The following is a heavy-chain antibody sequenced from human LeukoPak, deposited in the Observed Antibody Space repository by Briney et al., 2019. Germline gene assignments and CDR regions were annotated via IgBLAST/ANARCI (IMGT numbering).Heavy chain of an antibody. CDR3: ARGIRWASDY. Sequence: GGSLRLSCAASGFTFSRYGMVWVRQAPGKGLEYVSGITSNGDTTYYGNSMKGRFTISRDNSKDTLYLQMGSLRTEDMAVYYCARGIRWASDYWGQGTLVTVAS. CDR1: GFTFSRYG. V-gene: IGHV3-64*01. D-gene: IGHD4-23*01. J-gene: IGHJ4*02. CDR2: ITSNGDTT.